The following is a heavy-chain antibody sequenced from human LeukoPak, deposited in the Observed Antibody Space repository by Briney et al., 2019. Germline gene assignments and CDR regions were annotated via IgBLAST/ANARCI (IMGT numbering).Heavy chain of an antibody. V-gene: IGHV4-34*01. CDR3: ARGFGELLGDY. CDR2: TYRSGST. J-gene: IGHJ4*02. Sequence: PSETLSLACAVSGGSFSGYYWSWIRQSPGKGLEWIGETYRSGSTNYNPSLKSRVTISLDTSKNQFSLKLSSVTAADTAVYYCARGFGELLGDYWGQGTLVTVSS. CDR1: GGSFSGYY. D-gene: IGHD3-10*01.